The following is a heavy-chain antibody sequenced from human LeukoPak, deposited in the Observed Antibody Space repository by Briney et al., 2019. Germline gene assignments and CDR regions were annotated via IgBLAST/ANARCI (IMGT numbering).Heavy chain of an antibody. CDR3: AKQGSIAAYNWFDP. CDR2: ISGSGGST. CDR1: GFTFSSYA. J-gene: IGHJ5*02. V-gene: IGHV3-23*01. Sequence: GASLRLSCAASGFTFSSYAMSWVRRAPGKGLEWVSAISGSGGSTYYADSVKGRFTISRDNSKNTLYLQMNSLRAEDTAVYYCAKQGSIAAYNWFDPWGQGTLVTVSS. D-gene: IGHD6-6*01.